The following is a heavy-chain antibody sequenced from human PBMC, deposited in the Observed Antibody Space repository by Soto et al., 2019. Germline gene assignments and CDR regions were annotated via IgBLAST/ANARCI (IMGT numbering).Heavy chain of an antibody. D-gene: IGHD1-26*01. V-gene: IGHV6-1*01. J-gene: IGHJ6*02. Sequence: QSPTLSLTCAISGDSVSSNSAAWNWIRQSPSRGLEWLGRTYYRSKWYNDYAVSVKSRITINPDTSKNQFSLQLNSVTPEDTAVYYCARGGSGSYYYYYGMDVWGQGTTVTVSS. CDR3: ARGGSGSYYYYYGMDV. CDR1: GDSVSSNSAA. CDR2: TYYRSKWYN.